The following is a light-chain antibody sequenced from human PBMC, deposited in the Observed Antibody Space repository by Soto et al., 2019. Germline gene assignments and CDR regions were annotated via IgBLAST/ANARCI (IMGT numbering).Light chain of an antibody. V-gene: IGKV1-5*03. CDR2: KAS. CDR1: QNIYTW. J-gene: IGKJ1*01. CDR3: QQYERYST. Sequence: DYQVTQSPSTLSASVGDRVTITCRASQNIYTWLAWYQQKPGIAPKLLIHKASTLESGVPSRFSGSGYGTEFTLTTRGLQPEDSATYYCQQYERYSTFGQGTKVDIK.